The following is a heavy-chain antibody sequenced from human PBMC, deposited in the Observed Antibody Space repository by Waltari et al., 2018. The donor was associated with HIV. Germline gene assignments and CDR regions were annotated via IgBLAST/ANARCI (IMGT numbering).Heavy chain of an antibody. CDR1: GFTFSVYT. D-gene: IGHD6-13*01. J-gene: IGHJ4*02. CDR3: ARDDEAVAGPLDY. V-gene: IGHV3-21*01. Sequence: GSLRLSCAASGFTFSVYTMSWVRQAPGKGLEWVSSISMGSNYVFYADSLKGRFTISRDNTKNSLFLQMNSLSAEDTAIYYCARDDEAVAGPLDYWGQGSLVTVSS. CDR2: ISMGSNYV.